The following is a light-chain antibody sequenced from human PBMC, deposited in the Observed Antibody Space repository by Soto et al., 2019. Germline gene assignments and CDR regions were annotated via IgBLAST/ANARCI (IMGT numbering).Light chain of an antibody. V-gene: IGLV2-14*01. Sequence: QSALTQPASVSGAPGQSITISCTGNSSDVGTYNYVSWYQQHPGKAPKLMIFEVNNRPSGVSNRISGSKSGNTASMIISGVQSEDEAYYYWFSYTTSTSPLYVFGTGTKLTVL. J-gene: IGLJ1*01. CDR3: FSYTTSTSPLYV. CDR2: EVN. CDR1: SSDVGTYNY.